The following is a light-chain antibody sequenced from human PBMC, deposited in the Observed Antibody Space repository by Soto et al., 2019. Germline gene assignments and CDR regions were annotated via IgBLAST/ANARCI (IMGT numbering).Light chain of an antibody. Sequence: IPMTQSPSSLSASVGDRFTITFRLSHSISSYLNWCQQKPGKAPKLLIYAASSLQSGVPSRFSGSGSRTDFTLTISSLQPEDFATYYCQQSYSTPFTFGQGTRLESK. CDR2: AAS. V-gene: IGKV1-39*01. J-gene: IGKJ5*01. CDR1: HSISSY. CDR3: QQSYSTPFT.